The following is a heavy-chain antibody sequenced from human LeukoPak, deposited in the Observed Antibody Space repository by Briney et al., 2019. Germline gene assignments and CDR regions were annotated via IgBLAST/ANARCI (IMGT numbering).Heavy chain of an antibody. V-gene: IGHV4-59*01. CDR3: AGVDTAMGTCDY. J-gene: IGHJ4*02. CDR1: GVSISSYY. D-gene: IGHD5-18*01. CDR2: IFYSGDT. Sequence: SETLSLTCTVSGVSISSYYWSWIRQPPGKGLEWIGYIFYSGDTKYNPSLRSRVTISVDTSKNQFSLKLSSVTAADTAVYYCAGVDTAMGTCDYWGQGTLVTVSS.